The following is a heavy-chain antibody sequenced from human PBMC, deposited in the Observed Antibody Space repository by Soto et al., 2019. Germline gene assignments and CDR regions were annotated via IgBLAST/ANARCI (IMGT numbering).Heavy chain of an antibody. J-gene: IGHJ6*02. CDR3: AMVDNYVTPAPQDV. D-gene: IGHD3-16*01. V-gene: IGHV1-18*01. CDR2: ISPYSGNT. Sequence: QVQLVQSGDEVKKPGASVKVSCKASGYIFVNYGIAWVRQAPGQGLEWMGRISPYSGNTHYAGRVQGRLTMTTDTXXSTAYLDLGSLTYDDTAVYYCAMVDNYVTPAPQDVWGQGTTVTVSS. CDR1: GYIFVNYG.